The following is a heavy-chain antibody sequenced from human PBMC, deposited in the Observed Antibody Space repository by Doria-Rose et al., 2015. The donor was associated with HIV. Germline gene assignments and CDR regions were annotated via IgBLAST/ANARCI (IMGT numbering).Heavy chain of an antibody. Sequence: QVQLGQSGPGLVKPSETLSLTCSATGASVSSCGYHWNWIRQVPGKGLESLGYTYYTGTSDYSPSLKSRLNMAVDTSKNQFSLKLSFVTVADTAVYYCARMGSYRDLDYWGQGTLVIVSA. J-gene: IGHJ4*02. CDR1: GASVSSCGYH. CDR3: ARMGSYRDLDY. D-gene: IGHD3-3*01. V-gene: IGHV4-31*03. CDR2: TYYTGTS.